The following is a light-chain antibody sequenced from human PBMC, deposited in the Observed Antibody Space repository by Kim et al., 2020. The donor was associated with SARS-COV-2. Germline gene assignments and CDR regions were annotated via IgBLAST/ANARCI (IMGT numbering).Light chain of an antibody. V-gene: IGKV1-5*03. CDR3: QHYRRFPYT. CDR1: QTISTW. Sequence: SAAVEDRVTITCRASQTISTWLAWYQQKPGKAPNLLIYMASTLERGVPSRCIGSGSGTEFTLTIDRRQPDDFATYYCQHYRRFPYTFGQGTKLEI. CDR2: MAS. J-gene: IGKJ2*01.